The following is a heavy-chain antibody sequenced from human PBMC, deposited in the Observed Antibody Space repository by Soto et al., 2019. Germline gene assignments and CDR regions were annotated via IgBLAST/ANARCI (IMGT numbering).Heavy chain of an antibody. V-gene: IGHV1-18*01. CDR1: GYTFTNHG. J-gene: IGHJ4*02. CDR2: ISAYTGNA. CDR3: VRPGYHTSGYFT. Sequence: ASVKVACKASGYTFTNHGFSWGRQAPGQGVEWMGWISAYTGNANYAQMLQDRVTMTTDTSTSTAYMELRSLRSDATAVYYCVRPGYHTSGYFTWGQGTLGTVS. D-gene: IGHD3-22*01.